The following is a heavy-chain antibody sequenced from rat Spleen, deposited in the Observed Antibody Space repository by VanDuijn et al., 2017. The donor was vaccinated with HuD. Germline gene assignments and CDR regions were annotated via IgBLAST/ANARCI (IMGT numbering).Heavy chain of an antibody. D-gene: IGHD5-1*01. Sequence: EVQLVESGGGLVQPGRSMKLSCAASGFTFSDYYMTWVRQAPAKGLEWVASISYEGSSTYYGDSVKGRFTISRENAKSTRFLQMDSLRSEDTATYYCATTPGRPFAYWGQGTLVTVSS. J-gene: IGHJ3*01. CDR2: ISYEGSST. CDR1: GFTFSDYY. V-gene: IGHV5-22*01. CDR3: ATTPGRPFAY.